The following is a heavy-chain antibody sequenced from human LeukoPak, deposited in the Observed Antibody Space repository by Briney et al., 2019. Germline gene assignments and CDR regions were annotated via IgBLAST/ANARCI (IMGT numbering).Heavy chain of an antibody. CDR2: INPNSGGT. D-gene: IGHD2-2*01. V-gene: IGHV1-2*04. J-gene: IGHJ6*04. Sequence: ASVKVSCKASGYTFTGYYMHWVRQAPGQGLEWMGWINPNSGGTNYAQKFQGWVTMTRDTSISTAYMKLSRLRSDDTAVYYCARDRSVVVPAAMPGYYYYGMDVWGKGTTVTVSS. CDR1: GYTFTGYY. CDR3: ARDRSVVVPAAMPGYYYYGMDV.